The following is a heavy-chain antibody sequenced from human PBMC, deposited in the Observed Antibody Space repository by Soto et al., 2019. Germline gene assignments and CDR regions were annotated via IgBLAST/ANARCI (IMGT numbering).Heavy chain of an antibody. CDR3: ARGMTTVTTFDY. J-gene: IGHJ4*02. D-gene: IGHD4-17*01. Sequence: QLQLQESGSGLVKPSQTLSLTCAVSGGSISSGGYSCNWIRQPPGKGLEWIGYIYHSGSTDDNPSLKLTVTLAVDTSKNQFSLKLSSVTAADTAVYYCARGMTTVTTFDYWGQGTLVTVSS. V-gene: IGHV4-30-2*01. CDR2: IYHSGST. CDR1: GGSISSGGYS.